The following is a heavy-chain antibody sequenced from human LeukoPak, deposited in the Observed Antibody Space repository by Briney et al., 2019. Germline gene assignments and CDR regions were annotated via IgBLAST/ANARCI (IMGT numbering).Heavy chain of an antibody. CDR2: INWNGGST. CDR1: GFTFDDYG. Sequence: GGSLRLSCAASGFTFDDYGMSWVRQAPGKGLEWVSGINWNGGSTGYADSVKGRFTISRDNSKSTLYIQMNSLRAEDTAVYYCARAKPKNMVRGLIMRRESRYYFDYWGQGTLVTVSS. V-gene: IGHV3-20*04. D-gene: IGHD3-10*01. CDR3: ARAKPKNMVRGLIMRRESRYYFDY. J-gene: IGHJ4*02.